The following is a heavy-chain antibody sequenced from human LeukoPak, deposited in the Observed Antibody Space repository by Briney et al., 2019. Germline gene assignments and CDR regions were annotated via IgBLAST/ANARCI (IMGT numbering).Heavy chain of an antibody. CDR2: INPNSGGT. V-gene: IGHV1-2*02. CDR3: ARDLRPLQIVVVPAAMGLDQWGVDY. CDR1: GYTFTGYY. D-gene: IGHD2-2*01. J-gene: IGHJ4*02. Sequence: EASVKVSCKASGYTFTGYYMHWVRQAPGQGLEWMGWINPNSGGTNYAQKFQGRVTMTRDTSISTAYMELSRLRSDDTAVYYCARDLRPLQIVVVPAAMGLDQWGVDYWGQGTLVTVSS.